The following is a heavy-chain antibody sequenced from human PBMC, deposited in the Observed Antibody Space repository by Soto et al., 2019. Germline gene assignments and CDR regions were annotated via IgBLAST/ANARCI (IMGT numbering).Heavy chain of an antibody. J-gene: IGHJ4*02. CDR2: INPNNGNT. V-gene: IGHV1-3*01. CDR1: GYTFTGYY. D-gene: IGHD3-9*01. Sequence: ASVKVSCKASGYTFTGYYMHWVRQAPGQRLEWMGWINPNNGNTKYSQKFQGRVTITRDTSASTAYMELSSLRSEDTAVYYCARDRDILTGPDYWGQGTLVTVPQ. CDR3: ARDRDILTGPDY.